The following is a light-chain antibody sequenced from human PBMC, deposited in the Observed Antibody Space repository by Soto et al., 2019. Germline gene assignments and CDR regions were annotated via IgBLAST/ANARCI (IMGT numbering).Light chain of an antibody. J-gene: IGKJ2*01. CDR2: GVS. Sequence: EIVLTQSPGTLSLSPGERAILSCRASQSLSISYLAWYQQKPGQAPRLLIYGVSTRHTGIPDRFSGSGSGTDYTLTISRLEPDDFAVYYCQHYGTSPYPFGQGTKLEIK. CDR1: QSLSISY. CDR3: QHYGTSPYP. V-gene: IGKV3-20*01.